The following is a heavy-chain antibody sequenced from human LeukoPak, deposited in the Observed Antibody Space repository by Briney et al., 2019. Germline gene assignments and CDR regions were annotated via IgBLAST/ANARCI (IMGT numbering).Heavy chain of an antibody. CDR1: GFTFSRYG. CDR3: ARDTSGKYTFDY. J-gene: IGHJ4*02. V-gene: IGHV3-30*03. D-gene: IGHD1-26*01. Sequence: PGGSLRLSCAASGFTFSRYGMHWVSQAPGKGMEWVAVISYDGSSKYYGDSVKGRFTITRDNSQNTQYLQMNSLRVEDTAVYYCARDTSGKYTFDYWGQGTLVTVSS. CDR2: ISYDGSSK.